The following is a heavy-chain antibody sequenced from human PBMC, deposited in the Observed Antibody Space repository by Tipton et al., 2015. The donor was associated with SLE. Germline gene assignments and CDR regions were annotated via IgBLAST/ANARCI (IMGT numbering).Heavy chain of an antibody. D-gene: IGHD3-16*01. V-gene: IGHV4-39*07. CDR3: AATFTAARGMDV. Sequence: TLSLTCTVSGGSISSSSYYWGWIRQPPGKGLEWIGSIYYSGSTNYNPSLKSRVTISVDTSKNQFSLKLSSVTAADTAVYYCAATFTAARGMDVWGQGTTVTVSS. CDR2: IYYSGST. CDR1: GGSISSSSYY. J-gene: IGHJ6*02.